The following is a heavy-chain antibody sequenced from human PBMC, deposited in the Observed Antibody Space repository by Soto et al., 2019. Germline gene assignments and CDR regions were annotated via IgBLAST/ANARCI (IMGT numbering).Heavy chain of an antibody. J-gene: IGHJ4*02. CDR3: ARDYHYDFWSGYLDY. CDR2: ISSSSSYI. V-gene: IGHV3-21*01. CDR1: GFTFSSYS. D-gene: IGHD3-3*01. Sequence: GGSLRLSCAASGFTFSSYSMNWVRQAPGKGLEWVSSISSSSSYIYYADSVKGRFTISRDNAKNSLYLQMNSLRAEDTAVYYCARDYHYDFWSGYLDYWGQGTLVTAPQ.